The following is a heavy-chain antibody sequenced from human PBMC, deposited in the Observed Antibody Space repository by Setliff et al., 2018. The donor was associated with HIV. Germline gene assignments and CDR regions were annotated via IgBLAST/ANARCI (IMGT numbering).Heavy chain of an antibody. CDR2: INPNSGGT. D-gene: IGHD1-26*01. J-gene: IGHJ3*02. CDR1: GYTFTGYY. V-gene: IGHV1-2*06. Sequence: ASVKVSCKASGYTFTGYYMHWVRQAPGQGLERMGRINPNSGGTNYARKFQGRVTMTRDTSITTAYMELSRLRSDDTAVYYCARGTRVGANDAFDIWGQGTMVTVSS. CDR3: ARGTRVGANDAFDI.